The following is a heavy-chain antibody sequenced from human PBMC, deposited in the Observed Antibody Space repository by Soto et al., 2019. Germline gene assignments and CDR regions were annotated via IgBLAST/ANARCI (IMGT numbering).Heavy chain of an antibody. Sequence: ASVKVSCKASGYTFTSYDINWVRQATGQGLEWMGWMNPNSGNTGYAQKFQGRVTMTRNTSISTAYMELSSLRSEDTAVYYCAEGLAARRYYFDCWGQGTLVTVSS. CDR3: AEGLAARRYYFDC. CDR1: GYTFTSYD. D-gene: IGHD6-6*01. J-gene: IGHJ4*02. CDR2: MNPNSGNT. V-gene: IGHV1-8*01.